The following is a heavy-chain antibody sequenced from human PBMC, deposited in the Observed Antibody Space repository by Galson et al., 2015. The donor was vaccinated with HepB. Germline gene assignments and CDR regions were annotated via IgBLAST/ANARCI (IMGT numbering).Heavy chain of an antibody. Sequence: SVKVSCKASGYTFTSYAMHWVRQAPGQRLEWMGWINAGNGNTKYSQKFQGRVTITRDTSASTAYMELSSLRSEDTAVYYCARDQGGASGSYYRYYYYGMDVWGKGTTVTVSS. CDR1: GYTFTSYA. CDR3: ARDQGGASGSYYRYYYYGMDV. D-gene: IGHD1-26*01. V-gene: IGHV1-3*01. J-gene: IGHJ6*04. CDR2: INAGNGNT.